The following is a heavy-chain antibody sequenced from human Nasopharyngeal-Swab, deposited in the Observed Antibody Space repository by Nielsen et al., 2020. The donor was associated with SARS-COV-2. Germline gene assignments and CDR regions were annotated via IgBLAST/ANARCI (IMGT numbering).Heavy chain of an antibody. J-gene: IGHJ6*02. V-gene: IGHV1-24*01. CDR2: FDPEDGET. D-gene: IGHD1-26*01. Sequence: ASVQVSCKVSGYTLTELSMHWVRQAPAKGLEWMGGFDPEDGETIYAQKFQGRVTMTRNTSISTAYMELSSLRSEDTAVYYCATDVVGNNYYYYGMDVWGQGTTVTVSS. CDR3: ATDVVGNNYYYYGMDV. CDR1: GYTLTELS.